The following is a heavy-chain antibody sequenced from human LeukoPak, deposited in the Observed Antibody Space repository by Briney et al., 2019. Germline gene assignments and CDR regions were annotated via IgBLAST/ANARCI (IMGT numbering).Heavy chain of an antibody. J-gene: IGHJ4*02. CDR2: IHNRVTS. Sequence: SETLSLTCTVSGASIRTSYWSWIRQPPGKGLEWLGSIHNRVTSNYKSSLKGRVTISGDTSKNQFSLKLNSVTAADTAVYYCALWRGYGGYFDYWGQGSLVTVSS. V-gene: IGHV4-59*01. CDR3: ALWRGYGGYFDY. D-gene: IGHD4-23*01. CDR1: GASIRTSY.